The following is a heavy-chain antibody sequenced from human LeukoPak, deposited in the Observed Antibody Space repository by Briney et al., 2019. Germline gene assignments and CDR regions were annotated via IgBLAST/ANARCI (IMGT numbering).Heavy chain of an antibody. V-gene: IGHV3-7*01. CDR3: ARDVGRGGRGARGFDY. Sequence: GGSLRFSCAASGFTFSSYWMSWVRQAPGKGLEWVANIKQDGSEKYYVDSVKGRFTISRDNAKNSLYLQMNSLRAEDTAVYYCARDVGRGGRGARGFDYWGQGTLVTVSS. CDR2: IKQDGSEK. CDR1: GFTFSSYW. J-gene: IGHJ4*02. D-gene: IGHD3-10*01.